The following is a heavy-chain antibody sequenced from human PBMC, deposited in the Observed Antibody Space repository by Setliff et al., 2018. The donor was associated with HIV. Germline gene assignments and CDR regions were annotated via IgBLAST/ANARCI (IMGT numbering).Heavy chain of an antibody. V-gene: IGHV1-18*01. Sequence: VKVSCKASGGTFSSYAISWVRQAPGQGLEWMGWISTYNGNTNYAQKLQGRVTITRDTSATTAYMELSSLTSEDTAVYYCARDGCSGQRCYLFNWFDPWGQGTLVTVSS. D-gene: IGHD2-15*01. CDR3: ARDGCSGQRCYLFNWFDP. CDR2: ISTYNGNT. J-gene: IGHJ5*02. CDR1: GGTFSSYA.